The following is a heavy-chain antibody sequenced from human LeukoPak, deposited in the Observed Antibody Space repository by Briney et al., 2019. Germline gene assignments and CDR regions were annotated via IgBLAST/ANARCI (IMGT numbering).Heavy chain of an antibody. D-gene: IGHD3-22*01. Sequence: GGSLRLSCAASGFTFSSYGMHWVRQAPGKGLEWVAVISYDGSNKYYADSVKGRFTISRDNSKNTLYLQMNSLRAEDTAVHYCAKGLSITMISVYFDYWGQGTLVTVSS. J-gene: IGHJ4*02. CDR3: AKGLSITMISVYFDY. CDR2: ISYDGSNK. V-gene: IGHV3-30*18. CDR1: GFTFSSYG.